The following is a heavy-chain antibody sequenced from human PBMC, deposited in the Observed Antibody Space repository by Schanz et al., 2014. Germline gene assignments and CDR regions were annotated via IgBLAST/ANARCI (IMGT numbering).Heavy chain of an antibody. CDR2: ISHDGHRD. CDR1: GFTFHTYD. J-gene: IGHJ3*01. CDR3: ARVYESDLSPPRHDAFDV. V-gene: IGHV3-30-3*01. D-gene: IGHD3-22*01. Sequence: VQLLESGGGLVQPGGSLRLSCAASGFTFHTYDMHWVRQAPGKGLEWVAQISHDGHRDFYADSVKGRFTVSRDNNWKTLSLKMTSLRAEDPALYFCARVYESDLSPPRHDAFDVWGQGTVVTVSS.